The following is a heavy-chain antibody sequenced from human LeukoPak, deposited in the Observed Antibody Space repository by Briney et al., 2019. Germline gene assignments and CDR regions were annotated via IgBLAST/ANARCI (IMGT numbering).Heavy chain of an antibody. CDR1: GFTFSSYW. CDR3: AMSYYGSVY. CDR2: INSDGSST. J-gene: IGHJ4*02. V-gene: IGHV3-74*01. D-gene: IGHD3-10*01. Sequence: GRTLRLSCAASGFTFSSYWMHWVRQAPGNGLVWVSRINSDGSSTTYADSVKGRFTISRDNAKNTLYLQMNSLRAEDTAVYYCAMSYYGSVYWGQGILVTVSS.